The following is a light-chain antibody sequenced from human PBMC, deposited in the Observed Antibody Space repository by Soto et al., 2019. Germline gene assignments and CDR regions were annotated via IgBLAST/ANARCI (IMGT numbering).Light chain of an antibody. J-gene: IGKJ5*01. CDR3: QHFKSFPIP. CDR2: DAS. V-gene: IGKV3-11*01. Sequence: GVSISPATVSLYKGERATLSYRASQSVSSHLAWYQQKPGQAPRLLIYDASNRATGIPDRFSGSGSGTDFTLTICRLEPEDFATYYCQHFKSFPIPSGQRTRLEI. CDR1: QSVSSH.